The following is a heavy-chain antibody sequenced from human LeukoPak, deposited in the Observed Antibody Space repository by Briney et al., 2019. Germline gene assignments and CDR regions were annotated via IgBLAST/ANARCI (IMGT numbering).Heavy chain of an antibody. CDR2: ISWNSGSI. CDR1: DGSISGYH. J-gene: IGHJ3*02. Sequence: LSLTCTVSDGSISGYHWGWVRQPPGKGLEWVSGISWNSGSIGYADSVKGRFTISRDNAENSLYLQMNSLRAEDMALYYCAKGRDAFDIWGQGTMVTVSS. CDR3: AKGRDAFDI. V-gene: IGHV3-9*03.